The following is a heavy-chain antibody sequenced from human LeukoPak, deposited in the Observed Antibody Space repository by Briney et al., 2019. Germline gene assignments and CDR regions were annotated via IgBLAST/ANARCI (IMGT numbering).Heavy chain of an antibody. Sequence: GESLKISCKGSGYSFTSYWIGWVRQMPGKGLEWMGIIYPGDSDTRYSPSFQGQATISADKSISTAYLQWSSLKASDTAMYYCARQYTDSSGYFPNYYYYYMDVWGKGTTVTVSS. D-gene: IGHD3-22*01. CDR3: ARQYTDSSGYFPNYYYYYMDV. CDR1: GYSFTSYW. J-gene: IGHJ6*03. CDR2: IYPGDSDT. V-gene: IGHV5-51*01.